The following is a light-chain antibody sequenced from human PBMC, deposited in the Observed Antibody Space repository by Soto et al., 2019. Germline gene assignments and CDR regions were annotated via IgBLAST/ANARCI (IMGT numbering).Light chain of an antibody. V-gene: IGLV2-14*01. CDR3: SSYTTTNSYV. CDR1: SSDIGTYNF. Sequence: QSALTKPASVSGSPGQAITISCSGSSSDIGTYNFVSWYQHLPGKAPQLIIFEVDNRPSGVSDRFSASKSGNTASLTISGLQAEDEAEYYCSSYTTTNSYVFGSGTKLTVL. CDR2: EVD. J-gene: IGLJ1*01.